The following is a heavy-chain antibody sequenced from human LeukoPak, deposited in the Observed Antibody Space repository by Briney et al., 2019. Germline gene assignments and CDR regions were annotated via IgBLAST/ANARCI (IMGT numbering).Heavy chain of an antibody. J-gene: IGHJ4*02. Sequence: PGGSLRLSCAASGFTFSSYSMNWVRQAPGKGLEWVSSISSSSSYIYYADSVKGRFTISRDNAKNSLYLQMNSLRAKDTAVYYCARGPDYYGSGSSLYYFDYWGQGTLVTVSS. CDR2: ISSSSSYI. CDR1: GFTFSSYS. D-gene: IGHD3-10*01. V-gene: IGHV3-21*01. CDR3: ARGPDYYGSGSSLYYFDY.